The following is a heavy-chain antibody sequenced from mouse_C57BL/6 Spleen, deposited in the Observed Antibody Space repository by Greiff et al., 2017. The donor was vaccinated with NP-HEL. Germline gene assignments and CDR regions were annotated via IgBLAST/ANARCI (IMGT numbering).Heavy chain of an antibody. CDR3: ARGGTGTPLDY. CDR2: ISYDGSN. V-gene: IGHV3-6*01. Sequence: ESGPGLVKPSQSLSLTCSVTGYSITSGYYWNWIRQFPGNKLEWMGYISYDGSNNYNPSLKNRISITRDTSKNQFFLKLNSVTTEDTATYYCARGGTGTPLDYWGQGTTLTVSS. CDR1: GYSITSGYY. J-gene: IGHJ2*01. D-gene: IGHD4-1*01.